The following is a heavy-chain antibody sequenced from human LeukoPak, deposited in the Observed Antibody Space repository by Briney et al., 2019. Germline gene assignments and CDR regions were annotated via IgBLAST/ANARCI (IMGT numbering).Heavy chain of an antibody. J-gene: IGHJ4*02. CDR3: ARIVPYNYGYVDY. V-gene: IGHV4-59*01. Sequence: SETLSLTCTVSGGSINNYYWSWIRQPPGKGLEWIGYIYYSGSTNYNPSLKSRVSISVDMSKNQFSLKLSSVTAADTALYYCARIVPYNYGYVDYWGQGTLVTVSS. CDR1: GGSINNYY. CDR2: IYYSGST. D-gene: IGHD5-18*01.